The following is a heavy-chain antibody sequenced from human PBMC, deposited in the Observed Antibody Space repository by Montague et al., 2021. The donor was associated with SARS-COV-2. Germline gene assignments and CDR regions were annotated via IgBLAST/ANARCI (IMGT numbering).Heavy chain of an antibody. J-gene: IGHJ4*02. CDR3: ARMALASSSSDFDY. Sequence: SETLSLTCAVSGGSISSSNWWSWVRQPPGKGLEWIGEIYHSGSTXYNPSLKSRVTISVDKSKNQFSLKLSSVTAADTAVYYCARMALASSSSDFDYWGQGTLATVSS. V-gene: IGHV4-4*02. CDR2: IYHSGST. D-gene: IGHD6-6*01. CDR1: GGSISSSNW.